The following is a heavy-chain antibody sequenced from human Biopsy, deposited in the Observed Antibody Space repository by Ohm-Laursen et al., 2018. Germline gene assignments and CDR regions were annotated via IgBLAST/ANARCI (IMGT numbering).Heavy chain of an antibody. CDR1: GDSVSSGSFY. Sequence: SDTLSLTCTVSGDSVSSGSFYWTWIRQPPGQGLEYIGYIYDRGSTANYNPSLESRVTMSVDMPKNQFSLKLSSVTAADTAIYYCARGMRSSGWPYFDSWGKGTLVTVSS. D-gene: IGHD6-19*01. V-gene: IGHV4-61*01. CDR2: IYDRGSTA. CDR3: ARGMRSSGWPYFDS. J-gene: IGHJ4*02.